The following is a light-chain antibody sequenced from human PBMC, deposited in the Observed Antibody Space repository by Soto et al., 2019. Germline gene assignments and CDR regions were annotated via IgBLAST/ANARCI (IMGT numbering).Light chain of an antibody. CDR2: GNS. Sequence: QSVLTPSPSVSRAPGQRVTISCPGSSSNNGAGYDVHWYQQLPGTAPKLLIYGNSNRPPGVPYQFSGSQSGTAASLAITGIQADDEAHYYCQSYDRSLSDHVLGTGTKVTVL. V-gene: IGLV1-40*01. CDR1: SSNNGAGYD. CDR3: QSYDRSLSDHV. J-gene: IGLJ1*01.